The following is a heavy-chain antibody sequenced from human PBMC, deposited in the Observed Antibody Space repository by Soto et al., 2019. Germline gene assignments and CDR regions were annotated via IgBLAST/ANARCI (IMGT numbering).Heavy chain of an antibody. V-gene: IGHV1-69*01. J-gene: IGHJ3*01. CDR1: GGTFSSYA. D-gene: IGHD3-22*01. Sequence: QVQLVKSGAEVKKPGSSVKVSCKASGGTFSSYAISWVRQAPGQGLEWMGGIIAILGKANYAEKFQGRVTITADESTSTAYMELSSLRSEDTAVYYCGRERGGAIIVGVTGTFDVWGQGTLATVSS. CDR3: GRERGGAIIVGVTGTFDV. CDR2: IIAILGKA.